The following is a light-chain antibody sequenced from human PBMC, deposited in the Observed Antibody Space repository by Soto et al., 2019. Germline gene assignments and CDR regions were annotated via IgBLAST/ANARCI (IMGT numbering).Light chain of an antibody. CDR2: GAS. Sequence: EIVLTQSPGTLSLSPGERATLSCRASQSVSGSYLAWYQQKPGQAPRLLIYGASSRATGIPARFTGSGSGTDFTLIISRLEPEDSGVYYCQDRGNWPIFTFGGGTKVDIK. CDR1: QSVSGSY. CDR3: QDRGNWPIFT. V-gene: IGKV3D-20*02. J-gene: IGKJ4*01.